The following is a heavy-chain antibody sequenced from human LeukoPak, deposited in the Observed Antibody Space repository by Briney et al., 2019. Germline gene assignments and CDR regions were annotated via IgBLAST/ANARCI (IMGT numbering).Heavy chain of an antibody. CDR2: ISGSGGST. CDR3: ARNCDAASIYFDY. CDR1: GFTFSSYA. Sequence: GGSLRLSCAASGFTFSSYAMSWVRQAPGKGLEWVSAISGSGGSTYYADSVKGRFTISRDNSKNTLYLQMNSLRAEDTAVYYCARNCDAASIYFDYWGQGTLVTVSS. V-gene: IGHV3-23*01. D-gene: IGHD1-1*01. J-gene: IGHJ4*02.